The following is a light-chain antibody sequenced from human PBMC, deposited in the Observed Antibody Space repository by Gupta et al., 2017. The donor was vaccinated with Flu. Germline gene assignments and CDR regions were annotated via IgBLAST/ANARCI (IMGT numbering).Light chain of an antibody. V-gene: IGLV2-14*01. Sequence: QSALTQPASVSGSPGQSLTISCTGTSSDVGAYNYVSWYQQHPGKAPKLMIYEVSNRPSGTSERFSGSKSGNTASLTISGLQPEDESHYYCTSYTSSGTRVFGTGTKFTVL. CDR3: TSYTSSGTRV. J-gene: IGLJ1*01. CDR2: EVS. CDR1: SSDVGAYNY.